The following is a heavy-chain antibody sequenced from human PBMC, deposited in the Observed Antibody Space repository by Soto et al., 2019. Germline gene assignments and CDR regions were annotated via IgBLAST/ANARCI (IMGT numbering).Heavy chain of an antibody. V-gene: IGHV1-18*01. Sequence: ASVKVSCKASGYTFTSYGINWVRQAPGHGLEWMAWISVYNGNTKYSQNLQGRVTMTTDTSTSTAYMELRSLRSDDTAVYYCARKVDGGNYYYYGMDVWGQGTTVTVSS. CDR2: ISVYNGNT. D-gene: IGHD2-15*01. CDR1: GYTFTSYG. J-gene: IGHJ6*02. CDR3: ARKVDGGNYYYYGMDV.